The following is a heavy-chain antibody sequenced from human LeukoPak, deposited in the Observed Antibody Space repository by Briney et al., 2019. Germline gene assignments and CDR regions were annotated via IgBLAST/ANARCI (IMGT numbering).Heavy chain of an antibody. CDR2: INPYSGGT. V-gene: IGHV1-2*02. CDR3: ATFAYHQIVLLITDYYYMDV. J-gene: IGHJ6*03. D-gene: IGHD2/OR15-2a*01. Sequence: ASVNVSCKASGYTFTGYYMHWVRQAPGQGLEWMGWINPYSGGTNYAQKFQGRVTMTRDTSISSAYMELSRLRSDDTAVYYCATFAYHQIVLLITDYYYMDVWGKGTTVTVSS. CDR1: GYTFTGYY.